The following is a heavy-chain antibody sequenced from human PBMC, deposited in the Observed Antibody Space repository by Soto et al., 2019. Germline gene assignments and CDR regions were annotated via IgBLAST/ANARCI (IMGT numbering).Heavy chain of an antibody. CDR1: GGSISSYY. V-gene: IGHV4-59*08. Sequence: PSETLSLTCTVSGGSISSYYWSWIRQPPGKGLEWIGYIYYSGSTNYNPSLKSRVTISVDTSKNQFSLKLSLKLSSVTAADTAVYYCARRWGDYLDYWGQGTLVTVS. CDR3: ARRWGDYLDY. J-gene: IGHJ4*02. D-gene: IGHD3-16*01. CDR2: IYYSGST.